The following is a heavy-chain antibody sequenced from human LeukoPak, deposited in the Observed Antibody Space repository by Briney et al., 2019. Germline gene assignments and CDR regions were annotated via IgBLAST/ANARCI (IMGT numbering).Heavy chain of an antibody. CDR3: TTREYDYVWGSWGDY. Sequence: GGSLRLSRAASGFTFSNAWMSWVRQAPGKGLEWVGRIKSKTDGGTTDYAAPVKGRFTISRDDSKNTLYLQMNSLKTEDTAVYYCTTREYDYVWGSWGDYWGQGTLVTVSS. V-gene: IGHV3-15*01. CDR1: GFTFSNAW. D-gene: IGHD3-16*01. J-gene: IGHJ4*02. CDR2: IKSKTDGGTT.